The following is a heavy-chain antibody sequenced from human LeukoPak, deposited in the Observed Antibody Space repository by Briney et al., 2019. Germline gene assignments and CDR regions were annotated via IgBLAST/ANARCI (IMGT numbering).Heavy chain of an antibody. D-gene: IGHD5-12*01. Sequence: GGSLRLSCAASGFTVSSNYMSWVRQAPGKGLEWVSVIYSGGSTYYADSVKGRFTISRDNSKNTLYLQMNSLRAEDTAVYYCSGYDSRAYYFDYWGQGTLVTVSS. CDR1: GFTVSSNY. V-gene: IGHV3-53*01. CDR3: SGYDSRAYYFDY. J-gene: IGHJ4*02. CDR2: IYSGGST.